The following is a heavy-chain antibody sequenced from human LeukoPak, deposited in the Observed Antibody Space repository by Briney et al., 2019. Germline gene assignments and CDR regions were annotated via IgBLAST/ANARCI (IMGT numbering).Heavy chain of an antibody. CDR2: IYYSGST. Sequence: PSETLSLTCTVSGGSISSYYWSWIRQPPGKGLEWIGYIYYSGSTNYNPSLKSRVTISVDTSKNQFSLKLSSVTAADTAVYYCARSGRVAVAGNDYWGQGTLVTVSS. CDR1: GGSISSYY. V-gene: IGHV4-59*01. J-gene: IGHJ4*02. D-gene: IGHD6-19*01. CDR3: ARSGRVAVAGNDY.